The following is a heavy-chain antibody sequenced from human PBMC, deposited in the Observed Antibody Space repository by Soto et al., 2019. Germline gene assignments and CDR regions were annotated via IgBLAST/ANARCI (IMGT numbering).Heavy chain of an antibody. CDR3: TTDVFPPRYYDSSGYFDY. Sequence: GGSLRLSCAASGFTFSNAWMNWVRQAPGKGLEWVGRIKSKTDGGTTDYAAPGKGRFTISRDDSKNTLYLQMNSLKTEDTAVYYCTTDVFPPRYYDSSGYFDYWGQGTLVTVSS. J-gene: IGHJ4*02. V-gene: IGHV3-15*07. CDR2: IKSKTDGGTT. CDR1: GFTFSNAW. D-gene: IGHD3-22*01.